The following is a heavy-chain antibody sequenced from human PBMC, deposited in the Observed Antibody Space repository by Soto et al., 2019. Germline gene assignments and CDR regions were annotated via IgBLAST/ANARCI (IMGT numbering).Heavy chain of an antibody. Sequence: QINLIESGPTLVKPTQTLTLTCTFSGFSLSTSGAAVGWVRQPPGRALEWLALIYWDGDKRYNASLGNRLTISKDTSMNQVVLTLTNVDPADTAKYYCYHRATITMFVLIMDNGIWFDPWGQGTRVIVSS. CDR2: IYWDGDK. V-gene: IGHV2-5*02. J-gene: IGHJ5*02. CDR1: GFSLSTSGAA. CDR3: YHRATITMFVLIMDNGIWFDP. D-gene: IGHD3-10*02.